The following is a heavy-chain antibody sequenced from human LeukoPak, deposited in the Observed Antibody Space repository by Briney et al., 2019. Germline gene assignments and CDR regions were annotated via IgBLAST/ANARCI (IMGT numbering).Heavy chain of an antibody. Sequence: SQTLSLACAISGDSVSSNSVAWNWIRQSPSRGLEWLGRTYSRSKWYHDYAVSVRSRITINPDTSKNQFSLRLNSMTPEDTAVYYCARHSSITWDGAFDVWGQGTMVTVSS. D-gene: IGHD3-10*01. J-gene: IGHJ3*01. V-gene: IGHV6-1*01. CDR2: TYSRSKWYH. CDR1: GDSVSSNSVA. CDR3: ARHSSITWDGAFDV.